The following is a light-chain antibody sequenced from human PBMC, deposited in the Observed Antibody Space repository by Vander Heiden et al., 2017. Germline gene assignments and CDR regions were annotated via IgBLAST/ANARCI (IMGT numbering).Light chain of an antibody. Sequence: EIVLTQSPATLSLSPGEGATLSCRASQSVSSYLAWYQHKPGQAPRLLIYEASNGATGTPGMFSGTGSGTDFTLTISSLEPEDSAVYSCQLRSGWLPRTFGPGTKVEIK. V-gene: IGKV3-11*01. CDR3: QLRSGWLPRT. CDR2: EAS. J-gene: IGKJ1*01. CDR1: QSVSSY.